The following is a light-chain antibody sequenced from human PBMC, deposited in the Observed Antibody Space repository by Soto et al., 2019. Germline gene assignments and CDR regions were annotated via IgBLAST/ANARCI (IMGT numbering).Light chain of an antibody. Sequence: QPVLTQSSSASASLGSSVKLTCTLSSGHSSYIIAWHQQQPGKAPRYLMKLEGSGSYNKGSGVPDRFSGSSSGADRYLTISNLQFEDEADYYCGTWDSNTHTVFGGGTQLTVL. CDR2: LEGSGSY. CDR3: GTWDSNTHTV. CDR1: SGHSSYI. V-gene: IGLV4-60*02. J-gene: IGLJ3*02.